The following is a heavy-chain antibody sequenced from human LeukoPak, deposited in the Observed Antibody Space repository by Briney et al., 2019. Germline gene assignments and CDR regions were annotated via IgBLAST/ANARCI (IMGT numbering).Heavy chain of an antibody. CDR2: IKPSGGRT. J-gene: IGHJ6*04. CDR1: EYTFINDY. D-gene: IGHD2-2*01. CDR3: ARGDVVVPALLGMDV. V-gene: IGHV1-46*01. Sequence: ASVKVSCKVSEYTFINDYVHWVRQAPGQGLEWLGIIKPSGGRTNYAKNFVGRVTMTRDMSTSTAYMELRSLRSDDTAVYYCARGDVVVPALLGMDVWGKGTTVIVSS.